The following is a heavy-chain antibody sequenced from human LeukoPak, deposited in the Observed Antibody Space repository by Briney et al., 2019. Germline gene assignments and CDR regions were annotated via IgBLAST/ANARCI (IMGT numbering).Heavy chain of an antibody. CDR3: ARDIVGATRGKPGNVIDI. J-gene: IGHJ3*02. Sequence: GASVEVSCKASGGTFTSNAISWVRQAPGQGLEWMGRIIPILAIANYAQKFQGRVTITADKSTSTAYMELNSLRSEDTAVYYCARDIVGATRGKPGNVIDIWGQGTMVTVSS. CDR2: IIPILAIA. D-gene: IGHD1-26*01. CDR1: GGTFTSNA. V-gene: IGHV1-69*04.